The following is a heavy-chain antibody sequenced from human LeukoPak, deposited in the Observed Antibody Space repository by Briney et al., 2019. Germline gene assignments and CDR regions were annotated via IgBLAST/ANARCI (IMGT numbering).Heavy chain of an antibody. CDR1: GFAFRTYE. D-gene: IGHD3-10*01. J-gene: IGHJ4*02. CDR2: ISDSGETI. CDR3: VKDRTGTYTLDY. Sequence: PGGSLRLSCAASGFAFRTYEMNWVRQAPGKGLEWVSYISDSGETIYYADFVKGRFTISRDNSKNTLNLQMNSLRAEDTAVYYCVKDRTGTYTLDYWGQGTLVTVSS. V-gene: IGHV3-48*03.